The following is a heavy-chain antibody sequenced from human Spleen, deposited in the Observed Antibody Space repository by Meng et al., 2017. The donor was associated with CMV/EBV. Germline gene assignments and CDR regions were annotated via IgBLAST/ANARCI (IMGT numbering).Heavy chain of an antibody. J-gene: IGHJ5*02. CDR3: TRQACGGECYSP. CDR1: GFTFSNAW. V-gene: IGHV3-15*01. Sequence: GESLKISCAASGFTFSNAWMSWVRQAPGKGLEWVGRIKSKTDGGTTDYAAPVKGRFTISRDDSKNTLYLQMNSLKTEDTAVYYCTRQACGGECYSPWGQGTLVTVSS. CDR2: IKSKTDGGTT. D-gene: IGHD2-21*01.